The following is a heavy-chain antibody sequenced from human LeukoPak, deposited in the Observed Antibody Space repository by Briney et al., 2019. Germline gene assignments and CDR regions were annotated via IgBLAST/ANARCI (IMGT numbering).Heavy chain of an antibody. Sequence: SETLSLTRTVSGGSISSYYWSWIRQPPGKGLEWIGYIYTSGSTNYNPSLKSRVTISVDTSKNQFPLKLSSVTAADTAVYYCARHASRTYYFDYWGQGTLVTVSS. CDR2: IYTSGST. V-gene: IGHV4-4*09. CDR3: ARHASRTYYFDY. CDR1: GGSISSYY. J-gene: IGHJ4*02. D-gene: IGHD3-16*01.